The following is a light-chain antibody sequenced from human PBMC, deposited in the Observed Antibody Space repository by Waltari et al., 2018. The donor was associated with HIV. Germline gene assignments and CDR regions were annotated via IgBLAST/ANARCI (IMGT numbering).Light chain of an antibody. CDR2: TTN. J-gene: IGLJ3*02. Sequence: QTVVTQEPSFSVSPGGTVTLTCGLTSGSVSIRPFPTWYQQTPGQPPRTLIYTTNYRSSGVPDRFSGSIVGGRAALTIAGAQADDEGDYYCLIRMGGGTVLFGGGTRLTVL. V-gene: IGLV8-61*01. CDR1: SGSVSIRPF. CDR3: LIRMGGGTVL.